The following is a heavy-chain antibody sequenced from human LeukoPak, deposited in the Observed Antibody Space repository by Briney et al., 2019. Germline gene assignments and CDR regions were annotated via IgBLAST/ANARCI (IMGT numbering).Heavy chain of an antibody. CDR3: ARAVEYQLLYYFDY. CDR1: TXXXYY. D-gene: IGHD2-2*01. V-gene: IGHV1-2*02. CDR2: INPNSGGT. Sequence: TXXXYYXXXVRQAPGQGLEWMGWINPNSGGTNYAQKFQGRVTMTRDTSISTAYMELSRLRSDDTAVYYCARAVEYQLLYYFDYWGQGTLVTVSS. J-gene: IGHJ4*02.